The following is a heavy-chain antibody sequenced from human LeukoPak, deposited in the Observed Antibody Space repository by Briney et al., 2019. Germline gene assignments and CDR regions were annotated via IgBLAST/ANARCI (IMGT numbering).Heavy chain of an antibody. J-gene: IGHJ4*02. CDR2: ISDSGGST. CDR3: AKGSLGSWYYFDY. Sequence: GGSLRLSCAASGFTFSSYAMSWVRQAPGKGLEWVSTISDSGGSTYYSDSVKGRFTIFRDNSKNTLYLQMNSLRDEDTAVYYCAKGSLGSWYYFDYWGQGTLVTVSS. V-gene: IGHV3-23*01. CDR1: GFTFSSYA. D-gene: IGHD6-13*01.